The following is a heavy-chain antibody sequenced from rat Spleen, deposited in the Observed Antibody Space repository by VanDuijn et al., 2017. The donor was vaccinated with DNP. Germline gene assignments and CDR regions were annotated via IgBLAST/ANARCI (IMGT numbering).Heavy chain of an antibody. CDR2: ISLRGGTT. V-gene: IGHV5-19*01. CDR1: GFIFSNYG. Sequence: EVQLVESGGGPVQPGRSLKLSCVASGFIFSNYGIHWIRQATTKGLEWVAFISLRGGTTYYRDSVKGRFTISRDNAQSTLYLQMDSLRSEDTATYYCTRHRTIMPYYYAMDAWGQGASVTVSS. J-gene: IGHJ4*01. D-gene: IGHD1-12*01. CDR3: TRHRTIMPYYYAMDA.